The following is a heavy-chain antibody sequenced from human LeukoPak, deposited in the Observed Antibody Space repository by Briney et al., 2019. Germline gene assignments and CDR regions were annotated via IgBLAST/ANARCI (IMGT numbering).Heavy chain of an antibody. J-gene: IGHJ3*02. Sequence: GGSLRLSCAASGFTFSSYAMSWVRQAPGKGLEWVSAISGSGGSTYYADSVKGRFTISRDNAKNSLYLQMNSLRAEDTAVYYCARDSGSSVYDAFDIWGQGTMVTVSS. D-gene: IGHD6-25*01. V-gene: IGHV3-23*01. CDR1: GFTFSSYA. CDR2: ISGSGGST. CDR3: ARDSGSSVYDAFDI.